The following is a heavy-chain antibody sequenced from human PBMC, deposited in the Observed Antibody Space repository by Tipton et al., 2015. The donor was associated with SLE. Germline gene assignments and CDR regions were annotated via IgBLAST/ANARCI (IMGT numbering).Heavy chain of an antibody. Sequence: TLSLTCTVAGDSMDNYYWTWIRQPPGKGLEWIGTIYYSGNTYNNPSLKSRLSISVDTSKNEFSLALSSVTAADTAMYFCARERDCGSDCFGSYYYYMDVWGKGTTVIVSS. CDR1: GDSMDNYY. CDR3: ARERDCGSDCFGSYYYYMDV. D-gene: IGHD2-21*01. V-gene: IGHV4-59*12. CDR2: IYYSGNT. J-gene: IGHJ6*03.